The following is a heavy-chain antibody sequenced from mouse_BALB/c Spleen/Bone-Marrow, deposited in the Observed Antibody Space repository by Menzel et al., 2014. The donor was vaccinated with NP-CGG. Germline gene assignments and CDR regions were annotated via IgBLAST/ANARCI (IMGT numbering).Heavy chain of an antibody. CDR1: GYTFTDYY. D-gene: IGHD2-4*01. V-gene: IGHV1-84*02. Sequence: VQLQQSGPELVKPGASVKISCKASGYTFTDYYLSWVLQKPGQGLEWIGWVYPGGGNTYYNEKFKGMATLTVDTSSSTAYMQLSSLTSEDTAVYFCARSGYYDYVFPYWGQGTLVTVPA. CDR3: ARSGYYDYVFPY. J-gene: IGHJ3*01. CDR2: VYPGGGNT.